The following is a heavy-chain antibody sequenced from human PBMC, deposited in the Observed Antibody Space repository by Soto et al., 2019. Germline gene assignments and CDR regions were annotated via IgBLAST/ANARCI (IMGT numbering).Heavy chain of an antibody. CDR1: GYTFTSYD. CDR2: MNPNSGNT. CDR3: AREGGRQLANWFDP. Sequence: WASVKVSCKASGYTFTSYDINWVRQATGQGLEWMGWMNPNSGNTGYAQKFQGRVTMTRNTSISTAYMELSSLRSEDTAVYYCAREGGRQLANWFDPWGQGTLVTVSS. D-gene: IGHD6-6*01. J-gene: IGHJ5*02. V-gene: IGHV1-8*01.